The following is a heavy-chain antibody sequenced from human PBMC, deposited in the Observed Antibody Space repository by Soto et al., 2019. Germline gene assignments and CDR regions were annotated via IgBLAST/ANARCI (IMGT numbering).Heavy chain of an antibody. CDR2: ISGSGGST. Sequence: EVQLLESGGGLVQPGGSLRLSCAASGFTFSSYAMSWVRQAPGKGLEWVSAISGSGGSTYYADSVKGRFTISRDNSKTTLYLQMNSLRAEDTAVYYCAIRVWRGYYYYGMDVWGQGTTVTVSS. CDR1: GFTFSSYA. CDR3: AIRVWRGYYYYGMDV. D-gene: IGHD1-1*01. V-gene: IGHV3-23*01. J-gene: IGHJ6*02.